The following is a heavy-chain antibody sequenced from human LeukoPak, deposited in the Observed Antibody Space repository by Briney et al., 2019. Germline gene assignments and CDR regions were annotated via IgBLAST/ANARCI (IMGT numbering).Heavy chain of an antibody. V-gene: IGHV3-21*01. CDR1: GFTFSSYG. Sequence: GESLRLSCAASGFTFSSYGLNWARQAPGKGLEWVSTISSGGHIYYEDSVKGRFNSSRDDAKNSLYLQMNSLRAEETAVYYCAKDQDGGKYYYESSGYSHWGQGILVTVSS. D-gene: IGHD3-22*01. CDR2: ISSGGHI. J-gene: IGHJ4*02. CDR3: AKDQDGGKYYYESSGYSH.